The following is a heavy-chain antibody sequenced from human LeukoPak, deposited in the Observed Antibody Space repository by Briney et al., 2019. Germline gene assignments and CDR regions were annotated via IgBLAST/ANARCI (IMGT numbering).Heavy chain of an antibody. J-gene: IGHJ4*02. CDR2: IWYDGSNK. Sequence: PGGSLRLSCAASGFTFSSYGMHWVRQVPGKGLEWVAVIWYDGSNKYYADSVKGRFTISRDNSKNTLYLQMNSLRAENTAVYYCAKDPYGGKNGFDYWGQGTLVTVSS. V-gene: IGHV3-33*06. CDR3: AKDPYGGKNGFDY. CDR1: GFTFSSYG. D-gene: IGHD4-23*01.